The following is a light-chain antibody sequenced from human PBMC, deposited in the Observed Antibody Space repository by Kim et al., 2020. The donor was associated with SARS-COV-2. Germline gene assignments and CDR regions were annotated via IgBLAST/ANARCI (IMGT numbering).Light chain of an antibody. CDR1: GSNIGAGYD. Sequence: QSVLTQPPSVSGAPGQRVTISCTGSGSNIGAGYDVHWYQHVPGTAPKLLIYGDTNRPSGVSDRFSGSKSGTSASLAITGLQAEDEADYYCQSYDNNLWVFGGGTQLTVL. J-gene: IGLJ3*02. CDR3: QSYDNNLWV. V-gene: IGLV1-40*01. CDR2: GDT.